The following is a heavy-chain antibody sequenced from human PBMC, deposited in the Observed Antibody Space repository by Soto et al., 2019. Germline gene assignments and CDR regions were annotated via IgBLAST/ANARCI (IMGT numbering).Heavy chain of an antibody. CDR1: GYTFTTYG. V-gene: IGHV1-18*04. Sequence: ASVKVSCKASGYTFTTYGISWVRQAPGQGLEWMGWISTYNGNTIYAQNLQGRVIVTTDTSTNTAYMELRSLRSDDTAVYYCVRDELDCTRGVCYTAYYFDYWGQGTLVTVSS. J-gene: IGHJ4*02. CDR3: VRDELDCTRGVCYTAYYFDY. CDR2: ISTYNGNT. D-gene: IGHD2-8*01.